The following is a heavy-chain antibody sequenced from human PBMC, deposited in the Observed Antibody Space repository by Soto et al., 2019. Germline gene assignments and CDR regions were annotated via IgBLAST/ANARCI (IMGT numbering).Heavy chain of an antibody. Sequence: GGSLRLSCAASGFTFSNYYMHWVRQAPGKGLVWVSRVNSDESSTSYADSVKGRFTISRDNAKKTLYLQMNSLRTEDTAVYYCARDDEGGSYCDLGYWGQGTLVTVSS. V-gene: IGHV3-74*01. CDR3: ARDDEGGSYCDLGY. J-gene: IGHJ4*02. D-gene: IGHD3-10*01. CDR2: VNSDESST. CDR1: GFTFSNYY.